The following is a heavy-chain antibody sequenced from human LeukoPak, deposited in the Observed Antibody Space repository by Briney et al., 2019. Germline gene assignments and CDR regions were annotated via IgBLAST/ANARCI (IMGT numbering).Heavy chain of an antibody. V-gene: IGHV4-34*01. CDR2: INHSGST. J-gene: IGHJ5*02. CDR3: ARDSRSGWGNWFDP. Sequence: SETLSLTCAVYGGSFSGYYWSWIRQPPGKGLEWIGEINHSGSTNYNPSLKSRVAISGDTSKNQFSLKLSSVTAADTAVYYCARDSRSGWGNWFDPWGQGTLVTVSS. CDR1: GGSFSGYY. D-gene: IGHD6-19*01.